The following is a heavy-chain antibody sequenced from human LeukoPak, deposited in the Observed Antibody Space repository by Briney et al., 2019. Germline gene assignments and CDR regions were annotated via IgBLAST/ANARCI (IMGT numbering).Heavy chain of an antibody. V-gene: IGHV1-18*01. CDR2: ISAYNGNT. CDR3: ARGVGVAGMYYYYYYMDV. Sequence: ASVKVSCKASGYTFTSYGISWVRQAPGQGLEWMGWISAYNGNTNYAQKLQGRVTMTTDTSTSTAYMELRSLRSDDTAVYYCARGVGVAGMYYYYYYMDVWGKGTTVTIPS. J-gene: IGHJ6*03. CDR1: GYTFTSYG. D-gene: IGHD6-19*01.